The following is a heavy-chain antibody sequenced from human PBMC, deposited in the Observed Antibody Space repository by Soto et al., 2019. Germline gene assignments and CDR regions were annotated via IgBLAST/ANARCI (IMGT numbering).Heavy chain of an antibody. CDR3: AKEIGYCSGGSCYTFDY. J-gene: IGHJ4*02. CDR2: ISGSGGST. CDR1: GLNFSSYA. V-gene: IGHV3-23*01. D-gene: IGHD2-15*01. Sequence: GGSLRLSCAASGLNFSSYAMSGVRQAPGKGLEWVSAISGSGGSTYYADSVKGRFTISRDNSKNTLYLQMNSLRAEDTAVYYCAKEIGYCSGGSCYTFDYWGQGTLVTVSS.